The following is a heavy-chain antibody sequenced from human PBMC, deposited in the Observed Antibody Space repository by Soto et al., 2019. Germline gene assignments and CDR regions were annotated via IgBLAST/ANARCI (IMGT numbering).Heavy chain of an antibody. D-gene: IGHD2-2*01. CDR2: IYYSGST. CDR1: GGSISSYY. J-gene: IGHJ4*02. Sequence: SETLSLTCTVSGGSISSYYWSWIRQPPGKGLEWIGYIYYSGSTNYNPSLKSRVTISVDTSKNQFSLKLSSVTAADTAVYYCARNADIVVVPAAIPYYFDYWGQGTLVTVSS. CDR3: ARNADIVVVPAAIPYYFDY. V-gene: IGHV4-59*01.